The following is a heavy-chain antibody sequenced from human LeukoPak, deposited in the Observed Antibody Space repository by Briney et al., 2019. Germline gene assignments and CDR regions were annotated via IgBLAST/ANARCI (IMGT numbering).Heavy chain of an antibody. CDR2: VDYSGTA. CDR3: ARELRDDYGDYRIDY. J-gene: IGHJ4*02. V-gene: IGHV4-39*02. Sequence: TSETLSLTCTVSGASISSTSDYWNWIRQPPGKGLEWIGSVDYSGTAYYNPSLKSRLTISVDTSKKQFSLKLSSVTAADTAVYYCARELRDDYGDYRIDYWGQGTLVTVSS. CDR1: GASISSTSDY. D-gene: IGHD4-17*01.